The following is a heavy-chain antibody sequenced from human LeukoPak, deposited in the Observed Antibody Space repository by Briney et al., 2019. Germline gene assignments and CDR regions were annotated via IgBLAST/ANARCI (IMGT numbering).Heavy chain of an antibody. V-gene: IGHV1-69*13. D-gene: IGHD3-22*01. J-gene: IGHJ4*02. CDR1: GGTFSSYA. CDR3: ASDYYDSSGYYPLTDY. Sequence: SVKVSCKASGGTFSSYAISWVRQAPGQGLEWMGGIIPIFGTANYAQKFQGRVTIAADESTSTAYMELSSLRSEDTAVYYCASDYYDSSGYYPLTDYWGQGTLVTVSS. CDR2: IIPIFGTA.